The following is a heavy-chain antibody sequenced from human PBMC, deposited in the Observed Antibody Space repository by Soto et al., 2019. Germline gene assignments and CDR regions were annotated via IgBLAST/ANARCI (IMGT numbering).Heavy chain of an antibody. J-gene: IGHJ4*01. CDR3: AKDRRSDGIWTFDY. CDR1: GFSFSGYT. Sequence: EVQLLESGGHLIQPGASLRLSCAASGFSFSGYTMNWVRQAQGKGLEWISGINGGGGTFDYADSVTGRFTFSSDVSKNFLYLPMTRPRADDAAIYYCAKDRRSDGIWTFDYSGRGPLVTVYS. CDR2: INGGGGTF. D-gene: IGHD3-9*01. V-gene: IGHV3-23*01.